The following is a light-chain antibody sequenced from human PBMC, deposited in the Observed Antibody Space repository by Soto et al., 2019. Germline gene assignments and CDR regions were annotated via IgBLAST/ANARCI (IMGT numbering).Light chain of an antibody. V-gene: IGKV1-5*03. Sequence: DIQMTQSPSTLSASVGDRVTITCRASQSISSWLAWYQQKPGKAPKLLIYKASSLESGVPSRFSGSGSGTEFTLTISSLQPDDFATYYCKQYNSYWTCGQGTKVDIK. CDR3: KQYNSYWT. CDR2: KAS. CDR1: QSISSW. J-gene: IGKJ1*01.